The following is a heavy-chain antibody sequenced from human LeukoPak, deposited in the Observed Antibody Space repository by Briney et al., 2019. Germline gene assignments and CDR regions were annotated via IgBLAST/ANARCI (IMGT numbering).Heavy chain of an antibody. CDR2: IYYSGST. J-gene: IGHJ4*02. CDR3: ARDSFRGSYSDY. Sequence: PSETLSLTCTVSGGSISSYYWSWIRQPPGKGLEWIGYIYYSGSTNYNPSLKSRVTISVDTSKNQFSLKLSSVTAAGTAVYYCARDSFRGSYSDYWGQGTLVTVSS. D-gene: IGHD1-26*01. V-gene: IGHV4-59*01. CDR1: GGSISSYY.